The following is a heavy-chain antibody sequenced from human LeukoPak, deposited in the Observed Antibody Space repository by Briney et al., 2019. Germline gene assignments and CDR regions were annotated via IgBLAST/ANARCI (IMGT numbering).Heavy chain of an antibody. Sequence: SETLSLTCAVYGGSFSGYYWSWIRQPPGKGLEWIGEINHSGSTNYNPSLKSRVTISVDTSKNQFSLKLSSVTAADTAVYYCARGRSGRFSSYYFDYWGQGTLVTVSS. CDR1: GGSFSGYY. D-gene: IGHD6-19*01. CDR3: ARGRSGRFSSYYFDY. V-gene: IGHV4-34*01. CDR2: INHSGST. J-gene: IGHJ4*02.